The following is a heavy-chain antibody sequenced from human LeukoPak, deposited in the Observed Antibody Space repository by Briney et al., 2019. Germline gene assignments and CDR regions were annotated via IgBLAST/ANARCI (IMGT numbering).Heavy chain of an antibody. CDR3: AKDVGSGYYYFDY. CDR1: GFTFSRYW. Sequence: GGSLRLSCAASGFTFSRYWMHWVRQAPGKGLVWVSRINSDGSSTNYADAVKGRFTVSRDNAKNTLYLQMNSLRAEDTAVYYCAKDVGSGYYYFDYWGQGTLVTVSS. D-gene: IGHD3-3*01. CDR2: INSDGSST. J-gene: IGHJ4*02. V-gene: IGHV3-74*01.